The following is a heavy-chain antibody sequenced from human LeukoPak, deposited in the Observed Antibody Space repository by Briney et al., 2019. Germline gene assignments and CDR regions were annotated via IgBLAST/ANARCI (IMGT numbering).Heavy chain of an antibody. Sequence: ASVKVSCKASGYTFTSYYMHWVRQAPGQGVEGMGIINPSGGSTSYAQKFQGRVTMTRDTSTSTVYMELSSLRSEDTAVYYCAREYTMVRGVIKGSDAFDIWGQGTMVTVPS. D-gene: IGHD3-10*01. V-gene: IGHV1-46*01. J-gene: IGHJ3*02. CDR1: GYTFTSYY. CDR2: INPSGGST. CDR3: AREYTMVRGVIKGSDAFDI.